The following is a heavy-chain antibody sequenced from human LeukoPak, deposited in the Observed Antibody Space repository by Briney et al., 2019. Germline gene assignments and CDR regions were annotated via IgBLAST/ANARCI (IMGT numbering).Heavy chain of an antibody. Sequence: GGSLRLSCAASGFXFSGYGIHWVRQAPGKGLEWMAIISYDGSTKNYADPVKGRFTISRDNSKNTVYLQMNSLRAEDTAVYNCVKGYCSSTSCYPDYWGQGTLVTVSS. CDR1: GFXFSGYG. D-gene: IGHD2-2*01. J-gene: IGHJ4*02. CDR2: ISYDGSTK. V-gene: IGHV3-30*18. CDR3: VKGYCSSTSCYPDY.